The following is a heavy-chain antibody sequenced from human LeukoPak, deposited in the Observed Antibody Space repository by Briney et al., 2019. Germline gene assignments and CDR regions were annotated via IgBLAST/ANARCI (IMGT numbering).Heavy chain of an antibody. J-gene: IGHJ4*02. CDR3: AKDEAWYYGSGSFLDY. D-gene: IGHD3-10*01. V-gene: IGHV3-23*01. Sequence: GALRLSCAASGFAVSSYGMTWVRQAPGEGLEWVSSFSGTDGGTYYADSVKGRFTISRDNSKNTLFLQMNSLRAEDTAVYYCAKDEAWYYGSGSFLDYWGQGTLVTVSS. CDR2: FSGTDGGT. CDR1: GFAVSSYG.